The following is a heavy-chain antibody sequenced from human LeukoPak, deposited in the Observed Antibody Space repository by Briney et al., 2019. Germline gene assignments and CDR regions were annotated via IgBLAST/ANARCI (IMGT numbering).Heavy chain of an antibody. CDR3: ARHQDKLSSSWYVSYFDY. Sequence: PSETLSLTCTVSGGSISSSSYYWGWIRQPPGKGLEWFGSIYYSGSTYYNPSLKSRVTISVDTSKNQFSLKLSSVTAADTAVYYCARHQDKLSSSWYVSYFDYWGQGTLVTVSS. D-gene: IGHD6-13*01. CDR1: GGSISSSSYY. V-gene: IGHV4-39*01. CDR2: IYYSGST. J-gene: IGHJ4*02.